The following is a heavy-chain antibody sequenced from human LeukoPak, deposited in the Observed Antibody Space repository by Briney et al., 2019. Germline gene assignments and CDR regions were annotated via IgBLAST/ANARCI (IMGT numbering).Heavy chain of an antibody. CDR1: TFTFSSYA. CDR3: AKGDYYDSSGYYE. CDR2: ISGSGGSA. J-gene: IGHJ4*02. V-gene: IGHV3-23*01. D-gene: IGHD3-22*01. Sequence: GGSLRLSCAAYTFTFSSYAMSWVSQAPGKGLEWVSAISGSGGSAYYADSVKGRFTISRDKSKNTLYLQMNSLRAEDTAVYYCAKGDYYDSSGYYEWGQGTLVTVSS.